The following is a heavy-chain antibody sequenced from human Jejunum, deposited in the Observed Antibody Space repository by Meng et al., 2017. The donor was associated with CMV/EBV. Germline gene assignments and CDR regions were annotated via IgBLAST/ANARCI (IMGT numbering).Heavy chain of an antibody. D-gene: IGHD3-16*01. CDR3: ARDRGGKDV. J-gene: IGHJ6*02. CDR2: IKPDGSEK. V-gene: IGHV3-7*01. CDR1: GFTFRNHW. Sequence: SCAASGFTFRNHWMSWVRQLSGKGLEWVANIKPDGSEKYYVDSVKGRFTISRDNAENSLFLQMNSLRAEDTAVYYCARDRGGKDVWGQGTTVTVSS.